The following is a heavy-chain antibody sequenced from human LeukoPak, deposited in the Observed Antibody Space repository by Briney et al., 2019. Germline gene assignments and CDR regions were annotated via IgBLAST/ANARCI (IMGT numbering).Heavy chain of an antibody. Sequence: ASVKVSCKASGGTFSTYTISWVRQAPGQGLEWMGIINPSGGSTTYAEKFQGRVTMTRDTSASTVYMELSSLRSEDTAVYYCARSRAADYWGQGTLVTVSP. J-gene: IGHJ4*02. CDR1: GGTFSTYT. CDR3: ARSRAADY. CDR2: INPSGGST. V-gene: IGHV1-46*01. D-gene: IGHD6-13*01.